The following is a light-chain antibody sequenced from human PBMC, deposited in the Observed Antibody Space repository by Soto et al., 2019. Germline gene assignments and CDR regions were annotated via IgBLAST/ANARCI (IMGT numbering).Light chain of an antibody. CDR3: GTWDSSLSDAVV. V-gene: IGLV1-51*01. CDR2: DND. CDR1: SSNIGRNY. Sequence: QSVLTQPPSVSAAPGQKVTISCSGTSSNIGRNYVAWYQQLPGTAPKLLIYDNDKRPSGIPDRFSGSKSGTSDTLGITGLQAGVEADYYCGTWDSSLSDAVVFGEGTKLTVL. J-gene: IGLJ2*01.